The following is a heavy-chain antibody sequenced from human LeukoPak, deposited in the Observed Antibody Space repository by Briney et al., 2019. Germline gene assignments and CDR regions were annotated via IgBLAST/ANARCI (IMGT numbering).Heavy chain of an antibody. CDR2: IKQEGSDK. CDR1: GFTFSSYW. CDR3: ARDRFMDY. J-gene: IGHJ4*02. V-gene: IGHV3-7*05. Sequence: GGSLRLSCEASGFTFSSYWMSWVRQAPGKGLEWVANIKQEGSDKYYVDSVKGRFTISRDNAKNSLYLQMNSLRAEDTAVYYCARDRFMDYGGQGTLVTVSS. D-gene: IGHD3-16*01.